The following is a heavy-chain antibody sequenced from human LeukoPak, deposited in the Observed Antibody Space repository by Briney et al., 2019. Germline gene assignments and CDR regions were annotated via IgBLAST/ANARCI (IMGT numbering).Heavy chain of an antibody. CDR2: ISYDGSNK. Sequence: PGGSLRLSCAASGLTFSSYAMHWVRQAPGKGLEWVAVISYDGSNKYYADSVKGRFTISRDNSKNTLYLQMNSLRAEDTAVYYCARDFRDLLSYYYGSGSYFRSQNNWFDPWGQGTLVTVSS. D-gene: IGHD3-10*01. CDR1: GLTFSSYA. CDR3: ARDFRDLLSYYYGSGSYFRSQNNWFDP. J-gene: IGHJ5*02. V-gene: IGHV3-30-3*01.